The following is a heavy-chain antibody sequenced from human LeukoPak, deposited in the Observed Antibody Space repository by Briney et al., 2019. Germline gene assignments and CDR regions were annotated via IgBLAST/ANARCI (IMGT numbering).Heavy chain of an antibody. J-gene: IGHJ3*02. CDR2: IITFLDIE. V-gene: IGHV1-69*02. CDR1: GGTFSSYT. D-gene: IGHD1/OR15-1a*01. CDR3: ARGAELHGNNIGAFDI. Sequence: GASVKVSCKASGGTFSSYTINWVRPAPGQGLEWMGRIITFLDIEKYTQKLQGRITITADKSTSTAYMELSSLKSEDTAVYYCARGAELHGNNIGAFDIWGQGTMVTVSS.